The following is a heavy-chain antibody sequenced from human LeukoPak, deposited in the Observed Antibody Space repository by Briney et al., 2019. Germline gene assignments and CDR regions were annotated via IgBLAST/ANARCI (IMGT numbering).Heavy chain of an antibody. CDR3: ARDLLGAPRGYSYGAFDY. J-gene: IGHJ4*02. V-gene: IGHV3-21*01. Sequence: GGSLRLSCAASGFTFSSYSMNWVRQAPGKGLEWVSSISSSSSYIYYADSVKGRFTISRDNAKNSLYLQTNSLRAEDTAVYYCARDLLGAPRGYSYGAFDYWGQGTLVTVSS. CDR1: GFTFSSYS. D-gene: IGHD5-18*01. CDR2: ISSSSSYI.